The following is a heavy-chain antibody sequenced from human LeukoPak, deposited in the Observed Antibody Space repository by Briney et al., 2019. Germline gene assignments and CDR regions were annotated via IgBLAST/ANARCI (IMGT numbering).Heavy chain of an antibody. CDR1: GYIFTRYS. CDR2: ISAYNGNT. V-gene: IGHV1-18*01. Sequence: ASVKVSCKASGYIFTRYSITWVRQAPGQGLEWMGWISAYNGNTNYAQKVQGRVTMTTDTSTSTAYMELRSLRSDDTAVYYCARSLASAPSGYGMDVWGQGTTVTVSS. J-gene: IGHJ6*02. CDR3: ARSLASAPSGYGMDV. D-gene: IGHD3-10*01.